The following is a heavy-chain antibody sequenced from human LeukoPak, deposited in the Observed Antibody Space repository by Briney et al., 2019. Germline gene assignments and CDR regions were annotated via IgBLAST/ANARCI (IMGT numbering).Heavy chain of an antibody. J-gene: IGHJ4*02. D-gene: IGHD6-19*01. Sequence: GGSLRLSCAASGFTFSSYAMHWVRQAPGKGLEWVAAISYDGSNKYYADSVKGRFTISRDNSKNTLYLQMNSLRAEDTAVYYCARGIAVAGPPFDYWGQGTLVTVSS. V-gene: IGHV3-30-3*01. CDR3: ARGIAVAGPPFDY. CDR2: ISYDGSNK. CDR1: GFTFSSYA.